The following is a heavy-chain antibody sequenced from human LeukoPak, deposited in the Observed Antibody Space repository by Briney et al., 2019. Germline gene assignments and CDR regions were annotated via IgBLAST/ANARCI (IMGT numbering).Heavy chain of an antibody. V-gene: IGHV3-23*01. CDR2: ISGSGGST. CDR1: GFTFSSYA. D-gene: IGHD3-9*01. J-gene: IGHJ4*02. CDR3: AKASYYDILTGYDYFDY. Sequence: PGGSLRLSCAASGFTFSSYAMSWVRQGPGTGLEWVSAISGSGGSTYYADSVKGRFTISRDNSKNTLYLQMNSLRAEDTAIYYCAKASYYDILTGYDYFDYWGQGTLVTVSS.